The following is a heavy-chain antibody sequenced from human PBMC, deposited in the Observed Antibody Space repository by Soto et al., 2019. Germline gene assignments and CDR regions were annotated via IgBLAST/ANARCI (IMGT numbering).Heavy chain of an antibody. D-gene: IGHD3-22*01. Sequence: GGSLRLSCDSSGFTLSGFAMHWVRQAPGQGLEWVAVISNDGTNQYYSESVKGRFTISRDNSKNTLYLQMNNLRAEDTAVYYCAKAYYYDSSGYYDNYYAMDVWGQGTTVTVSS. CDR3: AKAYYYDSSGYYDNYYAMDV. J-gene: IGHJ6*02. CDR1: GFTLSGFA. V-gene: IGHV3-30*18. CDR2: ISNDGTNQ.